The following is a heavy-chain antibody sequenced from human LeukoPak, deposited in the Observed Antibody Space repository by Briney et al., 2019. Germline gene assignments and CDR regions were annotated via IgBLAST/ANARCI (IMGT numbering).Heavy chain of an antibody. J-gene: IGHJ5*02. CDR1: GGSFSGYY. CDR2: INHGGST. CDR3: ARGIWRGYSYGSFNWFDP. Sequence: KSSETLSLTCAVYGGSFSGYYWSWIRQPPGKGLEWIGEINHGGSTNYNPSLKSRVTISVDTSKNQFSLKLSSVTAADTAVYYCARGIWRGYSYGSFNWFDPWGQGTLVPVSS. V-gene: IGHV4-34*01. D-gene: IGHD5-18*01.